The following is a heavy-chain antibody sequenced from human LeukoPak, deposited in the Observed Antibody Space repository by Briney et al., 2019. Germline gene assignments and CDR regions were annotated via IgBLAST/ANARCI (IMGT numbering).Heavy chain of an antibody. V-gene: IGHV4-39*07. CDR1: GGSISSSSYY. Sequence: SETLSLTCTVSGGSISSSSYYWGWIRQPPGKGLEWIGSIYYSGITYYNPSLKSRVTISVDTSKNQFSLKLSSVTAADTAVYYCARDYSPRNYYAPQVRFDPWGQGTLVTVSS. D-gene: IGHD3-10*01. CDR3: ARDYSPRNYYAPQVRFDP. J-gene: IGHJ5*02. CDR2: IYYSGIT.